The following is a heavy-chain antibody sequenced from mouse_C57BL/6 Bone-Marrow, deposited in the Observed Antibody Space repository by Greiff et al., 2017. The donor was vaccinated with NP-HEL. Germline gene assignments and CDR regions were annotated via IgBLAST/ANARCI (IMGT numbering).Heavy chain of an antibody. CDR3: ARENYYGRYWYCDV. V-gene: IGHV3-6*01. CDR2: ISYDGSN. CDR1: GYSITSGYY. Sequence: EVKLMESGPGLVKPSQSLSLTCSVTGYSITSGYYWNWIRQFPGNKLEWMGYISYDGSNNYNPSLKNRISITRDTSKNQFFLKLNSVTTEDTATYYCARENYYGRYWYCDVWGTGTTVTVSS. D-gene: IGHD1-1*01. J-gene: IGHJ1*03.